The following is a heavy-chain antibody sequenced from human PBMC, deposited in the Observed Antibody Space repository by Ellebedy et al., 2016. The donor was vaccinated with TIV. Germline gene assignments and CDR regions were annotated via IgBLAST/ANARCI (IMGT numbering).Heavy chain of an antibody. Sequence: ASVKVSXKASRGTFSSYAISWVRQAPGQGLEWMGWINPNSGGTNYAQKFQGRVTMTRDTSTSTVYMELSSLRSDDTAVYYCARGARTAMAYYYYYYMDVWGKGTTVTVSS. J-gene: IGHJ6*03. CDR2: INPNSGGT. V-gene: IGHV1-2*02. CDR3: ARGARTAMAYYYYYYMDV. D-gene: IGHD5-18*01. CDR1: RGTFSSYA.